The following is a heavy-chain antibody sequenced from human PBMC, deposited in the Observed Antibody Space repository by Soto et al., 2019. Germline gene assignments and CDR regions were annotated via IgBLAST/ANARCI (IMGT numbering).Heavy chain of an antibody. CDR2: IYYSGST. Sequence: PSETLSLTCTVSGGSISSYYWSWIRQPPGKGLEWIGYIYYSGSTNYNPSLKSRVTISVDTSKNQFSLKLSSVTAADTAVYYCAGRYSSSFDVWGQGTLVTVSS. CDR3: AGRYSSSFDV. D-gene: IGHD6-13*01. V-gene: IGHV4-59*08. CDR1: GGSISSYY. J-gene: IGHJ4*02.